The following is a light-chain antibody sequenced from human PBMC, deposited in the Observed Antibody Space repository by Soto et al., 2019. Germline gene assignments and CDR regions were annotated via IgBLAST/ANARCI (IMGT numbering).Light chain of an antibody. V-gene: IGKV1-9*01. CDR3: QQLHIYLPLT. CDR1: QGIRSH. CDR2: AAS. Sequence: IQLTQSPSSLSASVGDRVTITCRASQGIRSHLAWYQQKPGKAPKLLIYAASTLQSGVPSRFSGSGSGTDFTLIISSLQPEDFATYYCQQLHIYLPLTFGGGTKVDIK. J-gene: IGKJ4*01.